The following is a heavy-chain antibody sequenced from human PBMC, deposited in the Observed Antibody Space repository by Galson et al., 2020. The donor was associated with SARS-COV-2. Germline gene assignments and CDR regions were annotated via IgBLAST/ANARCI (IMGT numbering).Heavy chain of an antibody. CDR3: AREMVRPSDASDI. Sequence: SETLSLTCTVAGGSISSASYYWGWNRQPPGKGLEWIGNIYFTGSASYNPSLKSRVTMSIDTSKNQFSLRLTSVTAADTALYFCAREMVRPSDASDIWGQGTKVIVS. D-gene: IGHD2-8*01. CDR2: IYFTGSA. J-gene: IGHJ3*02. CDR1: GGSISSASYY. V-gene: IGHV4-39*07.